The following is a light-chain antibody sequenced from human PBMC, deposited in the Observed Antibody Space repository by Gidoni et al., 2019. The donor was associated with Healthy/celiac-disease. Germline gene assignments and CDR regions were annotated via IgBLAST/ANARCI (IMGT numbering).Light chain of an antibody. CDR1: QSVLYSSNNQNY. CDR2: WAS. J-gene: IGKJ4*01. V-gene: IGKV4-1*01. Sequence: DIVMTQSPDSLAVSLGERATINCKSSQSVLYSSNNQNYLAWYQQKPGQPPKLLIYWASTRESGFPDRFSGSGSGTDFTLTISSLQAYDVAVYYCQQYYSTPLTFGGGTKVEIK. CDR3: QQYYSTPLT.